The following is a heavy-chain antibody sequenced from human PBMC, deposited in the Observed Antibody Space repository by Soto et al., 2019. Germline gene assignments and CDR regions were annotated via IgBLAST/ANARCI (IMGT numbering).Heavy chain of an antibody. V-gene: IGHV1-69*01. CDR3: ARVSYGDYGLNY. Sequence: QVQLVQSGAEVKEPGSSVKVSCKASGGTFNDFVITWVRQAPGQGLEWMGGVIPMYDTRDYGQRLQGRVTITADESTSTVYMELSSLRSEDTAIYYCARVSYGDYGLNYWGQGTLLTVSS. J-gene: IGHJ4*02. CDR1: GGTFNDFV. D-gene: IGHD4-17*01. CDR2: VIPMYDTR.